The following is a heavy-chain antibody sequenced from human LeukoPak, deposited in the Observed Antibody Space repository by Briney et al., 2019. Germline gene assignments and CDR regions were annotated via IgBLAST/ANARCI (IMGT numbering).Heavy chain of an antibody. CDR2: ISGNGDST. Sequence: GGSLRLSCAASGFTFSSYTMNWVRQAPGKGLEWVSGISGNGDSTYYADSVKGRFTISRDNSKNTLYLQMNSLRAEDTAVYYCAKDRGHFYWYFDLWGRGILVTVSS. J-gene: IGHJ2*01. D-gene: IGHD3-10*01. V-gene: IGHV3-23*01. CDR3: AKDRGHFYWYFDL. CDR1: GFTFSSYT.